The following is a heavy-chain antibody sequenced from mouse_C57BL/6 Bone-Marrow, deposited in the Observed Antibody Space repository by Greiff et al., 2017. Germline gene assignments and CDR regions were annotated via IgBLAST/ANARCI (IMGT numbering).Heavy chain of an antibody. V-gene: IGHV1-69*01. CDR3: ARSGYSNYVYYYAMDY. Sequence: QVQLQQPGAELVMPGASVKLSCKDSGYTFTSYWMHWVKQRPGQGLEWIGEIDPSDSYPNYNQKFKGKSTLTVDKSSSTAYMQLSSLTSEDSAVYYCARSGYSNYVYYYAMDYWGQGTSVTVSS. J-gene: IGHJ4*01. D-gene: IGHD2-5*01. CDR2: IDPSDSYP. CDR1: GYTFTSYW.